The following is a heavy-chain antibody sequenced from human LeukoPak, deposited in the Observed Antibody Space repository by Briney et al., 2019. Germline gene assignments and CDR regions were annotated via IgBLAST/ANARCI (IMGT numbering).Heavy chain of an antibody. D-gene: IGHD5-12*01. J-gene: IGHJ4*02. CDR2: ISWNSGSI. CDR3: AKDLGSGNFDY. V-gene: IGHV3-9*01. Sequence: GGSLRLSCAASGFTFDDYAMHWVRQAPGKGLEWVSGISWNSGSIGYADSVKGRFTISRDNAKNSLYLQMNSLRAEDTALYYCAKDLGSGNFDYWGQGTLVTVSS. CDR1: GFTFDDYA.